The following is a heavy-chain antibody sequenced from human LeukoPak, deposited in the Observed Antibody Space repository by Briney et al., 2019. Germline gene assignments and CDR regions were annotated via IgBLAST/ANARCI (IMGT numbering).Heavy chain of an antibody. Sequence: AGGSLRLSCAASGFTFSSYWMHWVRQAPGKGLVWVSRINSGGSDTTYADSVKGRFTISRDNAKNTLYLQMNSLRAEDTAIYYCAKKPPYSNSWYFEYWGQGTLVTVSS. J-gene: IGHJ4*02. V-gene: IGHV3-74*01. D-gene: IGHD6-13*01. CDR2: INSGGSDT. CDR3: AKKPPYSNSWYFEY. CDR1: GFTFSSYW.